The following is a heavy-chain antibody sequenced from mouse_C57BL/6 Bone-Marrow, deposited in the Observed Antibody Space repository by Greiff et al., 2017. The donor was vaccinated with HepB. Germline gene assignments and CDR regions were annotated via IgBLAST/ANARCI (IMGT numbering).Heavy chain of an antibody. J-gene: IGHJ3*01. D-gene: IGHD2-4*01. V-gene: IGHV5-16*01. CDR3: AREGDYDGFAY. CDR1: GFTFSDYY. CDR2: INYDGSST. Sequence: EVKLVESEGGLVQPGSSMKLSCTASGFTFSDYYMAWVRQVPEKGLEWVANINYDGSSTYYLDSLKSRFIISRDNAKNILYLQMSSLKSEDTATYYCAREGDYDGFAYWGQGTLVTVSA.